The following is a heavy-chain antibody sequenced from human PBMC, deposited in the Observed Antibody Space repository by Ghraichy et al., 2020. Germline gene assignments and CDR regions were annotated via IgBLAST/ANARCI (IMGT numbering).Heavy chain of an antibody. CDR3: ARLKNWFDP. J-gene: IGHJ5*02. CDR2: IYYSGST. V-gene: IGHV4-39*01. CDR1: GGSISSSSYY. Sequence: SETLALTCTVSGGSISSSSYYWGWIRQPPGKGLEWIGSIYYSGSTYYNPSLKSRVTISVDTSKNQFSLKLSSVTAADTAVYYCARLKNWFDPWGQGTLVTVSS.